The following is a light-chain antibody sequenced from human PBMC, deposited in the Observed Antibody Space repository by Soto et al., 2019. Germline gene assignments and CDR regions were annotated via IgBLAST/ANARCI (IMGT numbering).Light chain of an antibody. CDR3: HQSQYCPPLT. V-gene: IGKV3-11*01. J-gene: IGKJ5*01. CDR2: DAY. Sequence: LTQSPATLSLSVGDRATLSCRASQSVRSYLAWYQQKPGQAPRLLIYDAYNRATGIPARFSGSGSGTDFTLTIGSLEPEDFAIYYCHQSQYCPPLTFGRGTRLEIK. CDR1: QSVRSY.